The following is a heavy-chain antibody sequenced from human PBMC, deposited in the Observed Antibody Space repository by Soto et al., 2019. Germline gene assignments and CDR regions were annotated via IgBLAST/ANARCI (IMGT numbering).Heavy chain of an antibody. CDR1: GYTFTGYY. J-gene: IGHJ5*02. V-gene: IGHV1-2*04. D-gene: IGHD3-22*01. CDR2: INPNSGGT. Sequence: ASVKVSCKASGYTFTGYYMHWVRQAPGQGLEWMGWINPNSGGTNYAQKFQGWVTMTRDTSISTAYMELSRLRSDDTAVYYCARGYRDNYYDSSGYYSDWFDPWGQRTLVTVSS. CDR3: ARGYRDNYYDSSGYYSDWFDP.